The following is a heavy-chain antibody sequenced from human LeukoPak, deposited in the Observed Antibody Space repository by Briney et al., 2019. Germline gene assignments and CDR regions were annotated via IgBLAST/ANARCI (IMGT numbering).Heavy chain of an antibody. V-gene: IGHV3-23*01. D-gene: IGHD5-24*01. CDR1: GFTFSSYA. CDR2: ISDSGTHI. Sequence: GVSLRLSCAASGFTFSSYAMSRVRQAPGEGLEWVSSISDSGTHIYYADSVKGRFTISRDNSKNTVYLQMNSLRAEDTAVYYCAKDRDGYNPDYWGKGTLVSVSS. J-gene: IGHJ4*02. CDR3: AKDRDGYNPDY.